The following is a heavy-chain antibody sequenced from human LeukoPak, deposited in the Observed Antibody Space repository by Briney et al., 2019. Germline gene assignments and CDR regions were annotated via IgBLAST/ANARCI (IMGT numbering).Heavy chain of an antibody. Sequence: ASVKVSCKASGYTFTSYAMNWVRQAPGQGLEWMGWINTNTGNPTYAQGFTGRFVFSLDTSVSTAYLQISSLKAEDTAVYYCATRMGEGIIVGATDGLDYWGQGTLVTVSS. CDR3: ATRMGEGIIVGATDGLDY. D-gene: IGHD1-26*01. CDR2: INTNTGNP. CDR1: GYTFTSYA. J-gene: IGHJ4*02. V-gene: IGHV7-4-1*02.